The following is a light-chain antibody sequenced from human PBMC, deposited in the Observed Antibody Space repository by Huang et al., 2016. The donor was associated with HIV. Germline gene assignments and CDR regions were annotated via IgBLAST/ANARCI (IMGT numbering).Light chain of an antibody. CDR3: LQLNNYPGT. CDR2: AAS. Sequence: IQLTQSPSSLSASVGDRVTIPCRASQDISSYLAWYQQKPGKAPKLLIYAASTLESGVPSRFNGSGSGTEFTLTINNLQPEDFATYYCLQLNNYPGTFGPGTNVDV. J-gene: IGKJ3*01. V-gene: IGKV1-9*01. CDR1: QDISSY.